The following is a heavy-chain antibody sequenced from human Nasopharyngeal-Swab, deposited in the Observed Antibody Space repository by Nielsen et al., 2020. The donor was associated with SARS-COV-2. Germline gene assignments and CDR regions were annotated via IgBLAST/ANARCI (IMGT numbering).Heavy chain of an antibody. D-gene: IGHD3-22*01. V-gene: IGHV4-34*01. Sequence: WIRQPPGKGLEWIGDTNHSGSTNYNPSLKSRVTISVDTSKNQFSLKLSSVTAADTAVYYCARGQGPRHYYDSSGYYYDVLGRGYYFDYWGQGTLVTVSS. J-gene: IGHJ4*02. CDR2: TNHSGST. CDR3: ARGQGPRHYYDSSGYYYDVLGRGYYFDY.